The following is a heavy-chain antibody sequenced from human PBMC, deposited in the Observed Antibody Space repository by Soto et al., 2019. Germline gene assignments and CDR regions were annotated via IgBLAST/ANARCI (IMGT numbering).Heavy chain of an antibody. CDR2: IYYSGST. J-gene: IGHJ6*03. CDR3: ARAEGGIVATIYYYYYYMDV. V-gene: IGHV4-31*03. Sequence: QVQLQESGPGLVKPSQTLSLTCTVSGGSISSGGYYWSWIRQHPGKGLEWIGYIYYSGSTYYNPSLRSRVTKSVDTSKNQFSLKLSSVTAADTAVYYWARAEGGIVATIYYYYYYMDVWGKGTTVTVSS. D-gene: IGHD5-12*01. CDR1: GGSISSGGYY.